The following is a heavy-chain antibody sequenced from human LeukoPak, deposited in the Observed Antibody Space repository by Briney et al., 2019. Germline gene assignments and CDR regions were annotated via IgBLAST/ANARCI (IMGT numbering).Heavy chain of an antibody. CDR2: IYYSGST. V-gene: IGHV4-39*07. CDR3: ARDPGTTVVKIEGDY. J-gene: IGHJ4*02. D-gene: IGHD4-23*01. CDR1: GGSISSSSYY. Sequence: SETLSLTCTVSGGSISSSSYYWGWIRQPPGKGLEWIGSIYYSGSTFYNPSLKSRVTISVDTSKNQFSLKLSSVTAADTAVYYCARDPGTTVVKIEGDYWGQGTLVTVSS.